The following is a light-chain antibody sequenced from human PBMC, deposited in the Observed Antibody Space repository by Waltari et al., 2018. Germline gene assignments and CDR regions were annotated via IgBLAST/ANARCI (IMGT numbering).Light chain of an antibody. Sequence: IQMTQSPSSVSASVGDRVTITCRASQGISSWLAWYQQKPGKAPRLLIYAASALQSGVPSRFSGSGSELHFTLTINNLQPEDFATYYCQQSYSTPCTFGQGTKLEIK. V-gene: IGKV1-12*01. J-gene: IGKJ2*02. CDR3: QQSYSTPCT. CDR1: QGISSW. CDR2: AAS.